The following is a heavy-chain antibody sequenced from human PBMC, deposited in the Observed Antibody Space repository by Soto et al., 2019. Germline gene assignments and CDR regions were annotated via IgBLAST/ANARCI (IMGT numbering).Heavy chain of an antibody. CDR2: FDPEEGET. CDR1: GYALTELS. D-gene: IGHD6-13*01. J-gene: IGHJ4*02. V-gene: IGHV1-24*01. CDR3: ATESYRGAAASILFDF. Sequence: ASVKVSCKVSGYALTELSMHWVQQGPDKVFEWMGGFDPEEGETVYAQKFQGRVTMTEDTSADTAYMELSSLKSEDTAVYFCATESYRGAAASILFDFSGQGTLVTVSS.